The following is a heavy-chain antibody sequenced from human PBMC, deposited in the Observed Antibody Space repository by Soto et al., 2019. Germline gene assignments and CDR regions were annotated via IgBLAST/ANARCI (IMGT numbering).Heavy chain of an antibody. CDR3: AKDWYEES. CDR1: GFTFTTYA. CDR2: INTAGTT. D-gene: IGHD6-13*01. Sequence: EVQLLEAGGGLVQPGGSLRLSCAASGFTFTTYAMTWVRQAPGKGLEWLSAINTAGTTYYADSVKGRFTISRDNAKNTLYLQMNGVRAEDTAVYYCAKDWYEESWGQGTLVTVSS. V-gene: IGHV3-23*01. J-gene: IGHJ5*02.